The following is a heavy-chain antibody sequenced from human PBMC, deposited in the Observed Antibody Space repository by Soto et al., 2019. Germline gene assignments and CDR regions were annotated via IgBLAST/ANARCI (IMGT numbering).Heavy chain of an antibody. CDR2: IWYDGSNK. CDR1: GFTFSSYG. J-gene: IGHJ5*02. Sequence: GGSLRLSCAASGFTFSSYGMHWVRQAPGKGLEWVAVIWYDGSNKYYADSVKGRFTISRDNSKNTLYLQMNSLRAEDTAVYYCAREAAAAGPWTWFDPWGQGTLVTVSS. D-gene: IGHD6-13*01. V-gene: IGHV3-33*01. CDR3: AREAAAAGPWTWFDP.